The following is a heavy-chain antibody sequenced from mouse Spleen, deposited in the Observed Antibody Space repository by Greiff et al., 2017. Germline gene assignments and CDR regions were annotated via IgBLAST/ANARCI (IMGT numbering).Heavy chain of an antibody. CDR2: ISSGSSTI. Sequence: EVKLVESGGGLVKPGGSLKLSCAASGFTFSDYGMHWVRQAPEKGLEWVAYISSGSSTIYYADTVKGRFTISRDNAKNTLFLQMTSLRSEDTAMYYCARKSMVTTDYAMDYWGQGTSVTVSS. CDR1: GFTFSDYG. J-gene: IGHJ4*01. V-gene: IGHV5-17*01. D-gene: IGHD2-10*02. CDR3: ARKSMVTTDYAMDY.